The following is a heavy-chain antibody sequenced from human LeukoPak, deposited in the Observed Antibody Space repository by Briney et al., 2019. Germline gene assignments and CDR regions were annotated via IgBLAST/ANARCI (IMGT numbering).Heavy chain of an antibody. CDR3: AREEVATIVVDY. V-gene: IGHV3-21*01. Sequence: GGSLRLSCAASGFTFSSYSMNWVRQAPGKGLEWVSSISSSSSYIYYADSVKGRFTISRDNAKNSLYLQMNSLRAEDTAVYYCAREEVATIVVDYWGQGTLVTVSS. D-gene: IGHD5-24*01. J-gene: IGHJ4*02. CDR1: GFTFSSYS. CDR2: ISSSSSYI.